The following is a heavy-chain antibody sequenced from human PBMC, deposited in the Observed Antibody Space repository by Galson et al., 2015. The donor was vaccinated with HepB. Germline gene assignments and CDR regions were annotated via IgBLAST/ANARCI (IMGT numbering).Heavy chain of an antibody. D-gene: IGHD2-2*01. Sequence: LSLTCTVSGGSISSGGYYWSWIRQHPGKGLEWIGYIYYSGSTYYNPSLKSRVTISLDTSKNQFSLKLRSVTAADTAVYYCARLVVVPAAMGYYYYMDVWGKGTTVTVSS. V-gene: IGHV4-31*03. CDR2: IYYSGST. CDR1: GGSISSGGYY. J-gene: IGHJ6*03. CDR3: ARLVVVPAAMGYYYYMDV.